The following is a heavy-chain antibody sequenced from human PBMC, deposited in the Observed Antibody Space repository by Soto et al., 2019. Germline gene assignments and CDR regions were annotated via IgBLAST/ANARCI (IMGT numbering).Heavy chain of an antibody. CDR3: SRGILV. D-gene: IGHD5-18*01. CDR2: ISYGGST. V-gene: IGHV4-31*03. Sequence: QVQLQESGPGLVKPSQTLSLTCTVSGGSINSGGYCWSWIGQHPGKGLDWIGCISYGGSTSYNPSLKRRVTISVDTSKNQCSLKLTSVTAADTAVYYCSRGILVWGQGALITVSS. J-gene: IGHJ4*02. CDR1: GGSINSGGYC.